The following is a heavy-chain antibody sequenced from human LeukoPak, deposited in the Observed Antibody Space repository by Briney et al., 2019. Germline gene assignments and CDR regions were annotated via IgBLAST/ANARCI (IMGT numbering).Heavy chain of an antibody. CDR3: TRFEPVLLWFGEFDY. V-gene: IGHV3-49*04. CDR2: IRSKAYGGTT. D-gene: IGHD3-10*01. Sequence: GSLRLSCAASGFTFSSYAMSWVRQAPGKGLEWVGFIRSKAYGGTTEYAASVKGRFTISRDDSKSIAYLQMNSLKTEDTAVYYCTRFEPVLLWFGEFDYWGQGTLVTVSS. J-gene: IGHJ4*02. CDR1: GFTFSSYA.